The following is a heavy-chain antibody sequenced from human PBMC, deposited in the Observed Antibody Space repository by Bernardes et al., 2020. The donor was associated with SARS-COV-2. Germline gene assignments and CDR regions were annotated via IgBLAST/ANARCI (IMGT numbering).Heavy chain of an antibody. CDR3: ARISLGYYDILTGSSPVDAFDI. CDR1: GGSISSYY. CDR2: MYYSGST. D-gene: IGHD3-9*01. V-gene: IGHV4-59*01. Sequence: SETLSLTCTVSGGSISSYYWSWIRQPPGKGLECIGYMYYSGSTNYNPSLKGRVTISVDTSKNQFSLKLSSVTAADTAVYYCARISLGYYDILTGSSPVDAFDIWGQGTMVTVSS. J-gene: IGHJ3*02.